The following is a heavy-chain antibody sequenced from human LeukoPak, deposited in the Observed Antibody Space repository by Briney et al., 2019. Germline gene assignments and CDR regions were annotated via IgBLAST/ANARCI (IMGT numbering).Heavy chain of an antibody. CDR1: GFAFGTYA. V-gene: IGHV3-23*01. D-gene: IGHD1-20*01. Sequence: GGSLRLSCAGSGFAFGTYAMSWVRQAPGMGLEWVSSISADGQVTYYADSVEGRFTISRDNSKRTLYLQLNRPRAEDTATYYCARDPYNSILYRLAHWGQGTLVTVSS. CDR2: ISADGQVT. J-gene: IGHJ4*02. CDR3: ARDPYNSILYRLAH.